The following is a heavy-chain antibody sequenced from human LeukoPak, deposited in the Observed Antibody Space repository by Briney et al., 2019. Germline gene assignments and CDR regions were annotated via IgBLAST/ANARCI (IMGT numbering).Heavy chain of an antibody. D-gene: IGHD5-18*01. CDR1: GRSISSGGYS. CDR2: VYHSGST. J-gene: IGHJ5*02. CDR3: ASYSYGDNWFDP. V-gene: IGHV4-30-2*01. Sequence: SETLSLTCAVCGRSISSGGYSWSWIPQPPGKGLEWIGYVYHSGSTYYNPSLKSRVTISVYRSKNQFSLKLSSVTAADTAVYYCASYSYGDNWFDPWGQGTLVTVSS.